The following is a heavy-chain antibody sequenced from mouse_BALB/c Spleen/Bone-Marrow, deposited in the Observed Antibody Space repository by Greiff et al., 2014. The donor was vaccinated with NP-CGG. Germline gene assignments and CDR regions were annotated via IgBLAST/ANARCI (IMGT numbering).Heavy chain of an antibody. CDR1: GFNIKDTY. D-gene: IGHD5-5*01. V-gene: IGHV14-3*02. CDR2: IDPANGNT. J-gene: IGHJ4*01. CDR3: SRGYYDYLFALDY. Sequence: VQLQQSGAEHVKPGASVKLSCTASGFNIKDTYIYWVKQRPEQGLEWVGRIDPANGNTKYDPKFQGKATIAADTSSNTAYLQLSSLTSEDTAVYYCSRGYYDYLFALDYWGHGTSVTVSS.